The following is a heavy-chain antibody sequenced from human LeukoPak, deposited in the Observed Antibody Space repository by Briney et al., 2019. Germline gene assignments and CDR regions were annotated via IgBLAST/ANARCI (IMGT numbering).Heavy chain of an antibody. V-gene: IGHV1-18*01. D-gene: IGHD1-1*01. Sequence: ASVKVSCKASGYTFTSYGISWVRQAPGQGLEWMGWISAYNGNTNYAQRFQGRITLTTDTSTSTSYMELRSLEYDDTAIYYCARDNDKVVDHWGQGTLVTVSS. CDR1: GYTFTSYG. CDR3: ARDNDKVVDH. J-gene: IGHJ4*01. CDR2: ISAYNGNT.